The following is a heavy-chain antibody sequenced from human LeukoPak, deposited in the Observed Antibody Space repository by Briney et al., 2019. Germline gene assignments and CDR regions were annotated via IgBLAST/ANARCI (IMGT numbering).Heavy chain of an antibody. V-gene: IGHV1-46*01. CDR2: VNPNGGST. CDR1: GYTFTSYY. D-gene: IGHD1-26*01. CDR3: ALDPGSTPNDY. Sequence: HWASVKVSCKASGYTFTSYYMYWVRQAPGQGLEWMGTVNPNGGSTNYAQKFQGRVTMTRDMSKSTVHMELSNLRSEDTAVYYCALDPGSTPNDYWGQGTLVTVSS. J-gene: IGHJ4*02.